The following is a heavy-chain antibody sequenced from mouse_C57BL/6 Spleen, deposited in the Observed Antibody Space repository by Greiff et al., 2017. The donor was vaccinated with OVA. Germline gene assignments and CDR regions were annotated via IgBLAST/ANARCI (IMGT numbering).Heavy chain of an antibody. D-gene: IGHD1-1*02. J-gene: IGHJ4*01. CDR3: ARSNYGGNAMDY. Sequence: VQLQQSGAELARPGASVKMSCKASGYTFTSYTMHWVKQRPGQGLEWIGYINPSSGYTKYNQKFKDKATLTADKSSSTAYMQLSSLTSEDSAVYYCARSNYGGNAMDYWGQGTSVTVSS. V-gene: IGHV1-4*01. CDR1: GYTFTSYT. CDR2: INPSSGYT.